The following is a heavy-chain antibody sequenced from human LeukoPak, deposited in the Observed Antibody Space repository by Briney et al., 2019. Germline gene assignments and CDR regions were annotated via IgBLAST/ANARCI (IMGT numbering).Heavy chain of an antibody. CDR3: ARHVEQWLADLFDY. J-gene: IGHJ4*02. Sequence: PSETLSLTCTVSGGSISSSSYYWGWIRQPPGMGLEWIGSIYYSGSTYYNPSLKSRVTISADTSKNQFSLKLSSVTAADTAVYYCARHVEQWLADLFDYWGQGTLVTVSS. CDR1: GGSISSSSYY. D-gene: IGHD6-19*01. CDR2: IYYSGST. V-gene: IGHV4-39*01.